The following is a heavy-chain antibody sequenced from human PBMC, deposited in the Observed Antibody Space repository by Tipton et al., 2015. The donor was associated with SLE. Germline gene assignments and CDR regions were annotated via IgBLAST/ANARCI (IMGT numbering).Heavy chain of an antibody. CDR1: GGSISSSSCY. Sequence: TLSLTCSVTGGSISSSSCYWAWIRQPPGKGLEWIGNMYYSGVTNSNPSLQSRVTMSIDASKKQVSLRLSSVTAADTAVYYCASSPGVTLFRVVTYFDLWGQGILVTVSS. J-gene: IGHJ4*02. D-gene: IGHD3-3*01. V-gene: IGHV4-39*07. CDR2: MYYSGVT. CDR3: ASSPGVTLFRVVTYFDL.